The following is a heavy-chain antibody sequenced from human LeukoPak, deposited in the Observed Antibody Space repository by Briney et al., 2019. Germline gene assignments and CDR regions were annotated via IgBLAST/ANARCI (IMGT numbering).Heavy chain of an antibody. V-gene: IGHV4-39*07. J-gene: IGHJ3*02. Sequence: SETLSLTCTVSGDSISSSNYYWGWIRQPPGKGLEWIGSIYHSGSTYYNPSLKSRVTISVDTSKNQFSLKLSSVTAADTAVYYCATLLTLDAFDIWGQGTMVTVSS. CDR1: GDSISSSNYY. CDR3: ATLLTLDAFDI. CDR2: IYHSGST.